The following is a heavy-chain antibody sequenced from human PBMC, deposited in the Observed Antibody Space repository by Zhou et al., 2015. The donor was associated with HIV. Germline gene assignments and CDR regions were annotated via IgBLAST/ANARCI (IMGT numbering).Heavy chain of an antibody. D-gene: IGHD2-2*01. CDR3: ARRHHYCSSTSCYSRGYYYYYMDV. CDR2: IIPIFGTA. V-gene: IGHV1-69*01. CDR1: GGTFSSYA. Sequence: QVQLVQSGAEVKKPGSSVKVSCKASGGTFSSYAISWVRQAPGQGLEWMGGIIPIFGTANYAQKFQGRVTITADESTSTAYMELSSLRSEDTAVYYCARRHHYCSSTSCYSRGYYYYYMDVWGKGTTVTVSS. J-gene: IGHJ6*03.